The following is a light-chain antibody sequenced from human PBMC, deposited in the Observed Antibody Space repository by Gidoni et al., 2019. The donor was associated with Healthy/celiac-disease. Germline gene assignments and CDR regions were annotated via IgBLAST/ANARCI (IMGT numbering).Light chain of an antibody. CDR2: KAS. J-gene: IGKJ1*01. CDR1: QSISSW. CDR3: QQSAT. Sequence: DIQMTQSPSTLSASVGDRVTITCRASQSISSWLAWYQQKPGKAPKLLIYKASSLESGVPSRFGGSGSGTEFTLTISSLQPDDFATYYCQQSATFGQGTKVEIK. V-gene: IGKV1-5*03.